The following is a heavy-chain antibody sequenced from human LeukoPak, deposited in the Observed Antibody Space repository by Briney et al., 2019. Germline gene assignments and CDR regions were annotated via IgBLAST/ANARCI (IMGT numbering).Heavy chain of an antibody. D-gene: IGHD1-1*01. V-gene: IGHV3-33*01. J-gene: IGHJ4*02. CDR3: AREYNWNGLDY. Sequence: PGGSLRLSCAASGFTFSSYGMHWVRQAPGKGLEWVAVKWYDGSNKYYADSVKGRFTISRDNSKNTLYLQMNSLRAEDTAVYYCAREYNWNGLDYWGQGTLVTVSS. CDR1: GFTFSSYG. CDR2: KWYDGSNK.